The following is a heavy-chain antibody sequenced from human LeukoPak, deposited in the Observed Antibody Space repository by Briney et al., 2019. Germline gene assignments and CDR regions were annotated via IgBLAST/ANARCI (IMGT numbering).Heavy chain of an antibody. CDR2: IYYSGST. J-gene: IGHJ3*02. V-gene: IGHV4-39*07. CDR3: ARVGSSSGWNPSDAFDI. D-gene: IGHD6-19*01. Sequence: SETLSLTCTVSGGSISSSSYYWGWIRQPPGKGLEWIGSIYYSGSTYYNPSLKSRVTISVDTSKNQFSLKLSSVTAADTAVYYCARVGSSSGWNPSDAFDIWGQGTMVTVSS. CDR1: GGSISSSSYY.